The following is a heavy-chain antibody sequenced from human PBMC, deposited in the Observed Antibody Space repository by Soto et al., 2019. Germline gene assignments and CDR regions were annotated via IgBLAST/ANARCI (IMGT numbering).Heavy chain of an antibody. J-gene: IGHJ3*02. CDR3: ARYWNAGTLYGAFDI. V-gene: IGHV1-69*01. D-gene: IGHD4-17*01. CDR1: GGSFNNYV. CDR2: IIPNYAAA. Sequence: QVQLVQSGAEVRKPGSSVQVSCEASGGSFNNYVISWLRQAPGQGLEWMGGIIPNYAAANSAQKFRGRLTINADEATNTAYMELNSLRPEDTATYYCARYWNAGTLYGAFDIWGQGTTVIVS.